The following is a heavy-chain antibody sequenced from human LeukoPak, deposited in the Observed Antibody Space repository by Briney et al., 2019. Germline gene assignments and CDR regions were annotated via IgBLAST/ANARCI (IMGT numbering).Heavy chain of an antibody. CDR3: ARDGDIVVVVAASRQNWFDP. D-gene: IGHD2-15*01. CDR2: ISAYNGNT. J-gene: IGHJ5*02. V-gene: IGHV1-18*01. Sequence: ASVKVSCKASGYTFTSYGISWVRQAPGQGLEWTGWISAYNGNTNYAQKLQGRVTMTTDTSTSTAYMELRSLRSDDTAVYYRARDGDIVVVVAASRQNWFDPWGQGTLVTVSS. CDR1: GYTFTSYG.